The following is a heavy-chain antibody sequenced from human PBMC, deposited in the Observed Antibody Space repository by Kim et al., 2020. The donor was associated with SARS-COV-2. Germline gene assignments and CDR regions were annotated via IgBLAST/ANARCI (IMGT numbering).Heavy chain of an antibody. V-gene: IGHV1-2*04. D-gene: IGHD3-10*01. CDR2: INPNSGGT. J-gene: IGHJ6*02. CDR3: ARDARGGFGELPYYYYYYGMDV. CDR1: GYTFTGYY. Sequence: ASVKVSCKASGYTFTGYYMHWVRQAPGQGLEWMGWINPNSGGTNYAQKFQGWVTMTRDTSISTAYMELSRLRSDDTAVYYCARDARGGFGELPYYYYYYGMDVWGQGTTVTVSS.